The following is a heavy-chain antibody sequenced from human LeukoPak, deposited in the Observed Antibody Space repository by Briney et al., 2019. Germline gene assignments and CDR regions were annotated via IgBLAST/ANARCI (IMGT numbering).Heavy chain of an antibody. CDR3: ARDQRKYYYGSGSYYIGPSDLDY. Sequence: ASVKVSCKASGYTFTSYGISWVRQAPGQGLEWMGWISAYNGNTNYAQKLQGRVTMTTDTSTSTAYMELKSLRSGDTAVYYCARDQRKYYYGSGSYYIGPSDLDYWGQGTLVTVSS. J-gene: IGHJ4*02. CDR2: ISAYNGNT. D-gene: IGHD3-10*01. CDR1: GYTFTSYG. V-gene: IGHV1-18*01.